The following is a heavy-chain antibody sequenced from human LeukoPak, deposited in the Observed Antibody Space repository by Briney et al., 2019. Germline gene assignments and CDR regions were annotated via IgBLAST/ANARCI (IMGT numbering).Heavy chain of an antibody. V-gene: IGHV1-2*02. CDR2: INPNSGGT. CDR3: TSVTIDTANMDV. Sequence: ASVKVSCKASGYTFTGYYMHWVRQAPGQGLEWMGWINPNSGGTNYAQKFQGRVTMTRGTSISTAYMELSRLRSDDTAVYYCTSVTIDTANMDVWGKGTTVTVSS. D-gene: IGHD4-11*01. J-gene: IGHJ6*03. CDR1: GYTFTGYY.